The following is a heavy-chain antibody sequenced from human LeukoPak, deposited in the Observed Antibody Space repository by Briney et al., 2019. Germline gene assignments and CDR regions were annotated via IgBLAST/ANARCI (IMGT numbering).Heavy chain of an antibody. D-gene: IGHD5-24*01. J-gene: IGHJ4*02. CDR3: ARDVLGDGYNPGY. CDR2: ISSSGSTI. V-gene: IGHV3-48*03. Sequence: PGGSLRLSCAASGFTFSSYEMNWVRQAPGKGLEWVSYISSSGSTIYYADSVKGRFTISRDNAKNSLYLQMNSLRAEDTAVYYCARDVLGDGYNPGYWGQGTLVTVSS. CDR1: GFTFSSYE.